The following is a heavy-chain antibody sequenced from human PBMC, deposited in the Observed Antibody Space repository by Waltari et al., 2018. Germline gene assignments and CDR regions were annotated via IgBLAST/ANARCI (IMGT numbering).Heavy chain of an antibody. J-gene: IGHJ4*02. D-gene: IGHD3-22*01. CDR1: GYTFSNYG. Sequence: QVQLVQSGTEVKKPGASVTVSCTASGYTFSNYGVSWGRQSPGQGLEWVGWIAAYNGNTHSAPKLQGRVTMTTDTSTTTAYLELRSLTSDDTAVYYCARVFDSSQYYYGSDYWGQGTLVTVSS. CDR3: ARVFDSSQYYYGSDY. V-gene: IGHV1-18*01. CDR2: IAAYNGNT.